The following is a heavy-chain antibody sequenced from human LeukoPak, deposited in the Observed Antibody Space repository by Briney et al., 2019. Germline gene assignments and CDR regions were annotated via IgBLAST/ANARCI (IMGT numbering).Heavy chain of an antibody. Sequence: GGSRRLSCFGSGFTFSNYWMTWLRQAPGEGLEWVANIKEDGSVIYYADSVRGRFTISRDNAKNSLYLQMNSLRVEDTAVYYCATGRWYGEFAGSGFDDWGQGILVTVSS. CDR3: ATGRWYGEFAGSGFDD. J-gene: IGHJ4*02. CDR2: IKEDGSVI. V-gene: IGHV3-7*01. D-gene: IGHD3-10*01. CDR1: GFTFSNYW.